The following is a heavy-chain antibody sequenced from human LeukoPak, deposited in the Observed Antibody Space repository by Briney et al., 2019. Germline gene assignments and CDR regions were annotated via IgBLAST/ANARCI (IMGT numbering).Heavy chain of an antibody. CDR1: GGTFSSYA. CDR2: IIPIFGTA. V-gene: IGHV1-69*13. CDR3: ARSTGGYNWNAAFDY. Sequence: SVKVSCKAPGGTFSSYAISWVRQAPGQGLEWMGGIIPIFGTANYAQKFQGRVTITADESTSTAYMELSSLRSEDTAVYYCARSTGGYNWNAAFDYWGQGTLVTVSS. D-gene: IGHD1-20*01. J-gene: IGHJ4*02.